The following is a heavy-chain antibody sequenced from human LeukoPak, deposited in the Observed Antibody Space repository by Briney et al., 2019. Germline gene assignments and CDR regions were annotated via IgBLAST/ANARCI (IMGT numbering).Heavy chain of an antibody. V-gene: IGHV1-46*01. CDR2: ISPSGGST. CDR3: ARGVHNYGNFDF. Sequence: ASVKVACKASGYTFTSYYMHWVRQAPGQGLEWMGVISPSGGSTNYAQKFQGRVTMTRDTSTSTVYMELRSLRSEDTAVYSCARGVHNYGNFDFWGQGTLVTVSS. CDR1: GYTFTSYY. D-gene: IGHD5-18*01. J-gene: IGHJ4*02.